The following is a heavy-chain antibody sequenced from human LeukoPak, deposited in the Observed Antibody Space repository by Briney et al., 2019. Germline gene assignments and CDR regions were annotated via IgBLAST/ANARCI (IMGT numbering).Heavy chain of an antibody. CDR2: IGPTGTDR. CDR3: ATETIGRHYDY. Sequence: GGSLRLSCTASGFTFSSHAMTWVRQAPGKGLEWVSSIGPTGTDRYYADSVRGRFTISRDNAKNSMYLQMDSLRDEDTAVYYCATETIGRHYDYWGQGTLLTVSS. CDR1: GFTFSSHA. J-gene: IGHJ4*02. V-gene: IGHV3-21*01. D-gene: IGHD1-14*01.